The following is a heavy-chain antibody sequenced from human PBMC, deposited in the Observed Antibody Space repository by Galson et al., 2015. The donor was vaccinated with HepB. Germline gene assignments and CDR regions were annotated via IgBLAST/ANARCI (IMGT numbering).Heavy chain of an antibody. J-gene: IGHJ1*01. D-gene: IGHD6-13*01. CDR3: ARVAIAAAES. CDR2: ISYDGSNK. V-gene: IGHV3-30-3*01. CDR1: GFTFSSYA. Sequence: SLRLSCAASGFTFSSYAMHWVRQAPGKGLEWVAVISYDGSNKYYADSVKGRFTISRDNSKNTLYLQMNSLRAEDTAVYYCARVAIAAAESWGQGTLVTVSS.